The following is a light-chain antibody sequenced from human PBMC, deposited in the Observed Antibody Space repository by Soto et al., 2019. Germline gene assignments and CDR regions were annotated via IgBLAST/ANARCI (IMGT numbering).Light chain of an antibody. CDR2: GAS. V-gene: IGKV3-15*01. Sequence: EIVMTQSPATLSVSPGERATLSCRASQSVCGNLAWYQQKPGQAPRLLIYGASTRATGIPARFSGSGSGTDFTLTISSLQSEDFAVYYCQQYNNWPPTFGQGTRLEIK. CDR1: QSVCGN. CDR3: QQYNNWPPT. J-gene: IGKJ5*01.